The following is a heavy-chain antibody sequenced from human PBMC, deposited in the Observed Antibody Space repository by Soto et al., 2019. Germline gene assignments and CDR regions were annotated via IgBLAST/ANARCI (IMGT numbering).Heavy chain of an antibody. CDR2: IYYSGST. CDR3: ARVLYGDRLGTDAFDI. D-gene: IGHD4-17*01. V-gene: IGHV4-31*03. CDR1: GGSISSGGYY. Sequence: KPSETLSLTCTVSGGSISSGGYYWSWIRQHPGKGLEWIGYIYYSGSTYYNPSLKSRVTISVDTSKNQFSLKLSSVTAADTAVYYCARVLYGDRLGTDAFDIWGQGTMVTVSS. J-gene: IGHJ3*02.